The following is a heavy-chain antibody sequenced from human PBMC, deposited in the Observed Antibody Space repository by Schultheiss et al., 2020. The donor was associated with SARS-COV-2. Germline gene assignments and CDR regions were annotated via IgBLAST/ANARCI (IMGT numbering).Heavy chain of an antibody. Sequence: SETLSLTCTVSGGSVSSGSYYWSWIRQPPGKGLEWIGYIYYSGSTNYNPSLKSRVTISVDTSKNQFSLKLSSVTAADTAVYYCARRQFYYYGMDVWGQGTTVTVSS. CDR2: IYYSGST. J-gene: IGHJ6*02. V-gene: IGHV4-61*01. CDR3: ARRQFYYYGMDV. CDR1: GGSVSSGSYY. D-gene: IGHD5-24*01.